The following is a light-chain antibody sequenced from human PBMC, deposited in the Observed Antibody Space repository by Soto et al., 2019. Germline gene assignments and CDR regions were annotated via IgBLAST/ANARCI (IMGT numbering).Light chain of an antibody. V-gene: IGKV3-20*01. CDR1: QSFSTNY. Sequence: EIVLTQSPGTLSLTPGERATLSCRASQSFSTNYLALYQPKPGQAPRLLIYGASSRATGIQDRFSGSGSGTDFTLTISRLEPEDFAVYCCQQYRDSRTFGQGTKVDIK. CDR3: QQYRDSRT. CDR2: GAS. J-gene: IGKJ1*01.